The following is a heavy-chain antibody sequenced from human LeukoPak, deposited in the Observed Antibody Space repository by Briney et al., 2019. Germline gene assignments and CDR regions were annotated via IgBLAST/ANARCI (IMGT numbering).Heavy chain of an antibody. V-gene: IGHV4-34*01. CDR1: GGSFSGHY. D-gene: IGHD3-10*01. CDR3: AIPYGSGSYYFDY. Sequence: SETLSLTCAVYGGSFSGHYWSWIRQPPGKGLEWIGEINHSGSTNYNPSLKSRVTISVDTSKNQFSLKLSSVTAADTAVYYCAIPYGSGSYYFDYWGQGTLVTVSS. CDR2: INHSGST. J-gene: IGHJ4*02.